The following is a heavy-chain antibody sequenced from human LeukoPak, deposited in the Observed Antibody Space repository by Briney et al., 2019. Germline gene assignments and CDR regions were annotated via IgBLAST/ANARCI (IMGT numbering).Heavy chain of an antibody. CDR1: GFTFSNAW. CDR3: TTVSGMGYNRSPKPYYYYYMDV. V-gene: IGHV3-15*01. CDR2: IKSKTDGGTT. D-gene: IGHD5-18*01. J-gene: IGHJ6*03. Sequence: GGSLRLSCAASGFTFSNAWMSWVRQAPGKGLEWVGRIKSKTDGGTTDYAAPVKGRFTISRDDSKNTLYLQMNSLKTEDTAVYYCTTVSGMGYNRSPKPYYYYYMDVWGKGTTVTVSS.